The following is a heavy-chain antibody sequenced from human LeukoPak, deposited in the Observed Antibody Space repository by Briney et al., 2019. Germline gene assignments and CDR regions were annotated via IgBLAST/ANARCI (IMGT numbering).Heavy chain of an antibody. CDR2: IKQDGSEK. D-gene: IGHD5/OR15-5a*01. Sequence: GGSLRLSCAASGFTFSSYWMSWVRQAPGKGLEWVANIKQDGSEKHYVDSVKGRFTISRDNAKNSLYLQMNSLRAEDTAVYYCASVGNGVYGTYYFDYWGQGTLVTVSS. CDR3: ASVGNGVYGTYYFDY. J-gene: IGHJ4*02. CDR1: GFTFSSYW. V-gene: IGHV3-7*03.